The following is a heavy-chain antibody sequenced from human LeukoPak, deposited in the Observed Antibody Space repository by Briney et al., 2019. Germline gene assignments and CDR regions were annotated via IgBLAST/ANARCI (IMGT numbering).Heavy chain of an antibody. D-gene: IGHD3-10*01. V-gene: IGHV3-23*01. Sequence: GGSLILSCAASGFTFSDYAMRWVRQAPGKGPEWISTITGSGVNTYYADSVKGRFIISKDLSRNTLYLEMNSLRVEDTAVYYCAKAEHYHSGSLDYWGQGTRVTVSS. CDR2: ITGSGVNT. CDR3: AKAEHYHSGSLDY. CDR1: GFTFSDYA. J-gene: IGHJ4*02.